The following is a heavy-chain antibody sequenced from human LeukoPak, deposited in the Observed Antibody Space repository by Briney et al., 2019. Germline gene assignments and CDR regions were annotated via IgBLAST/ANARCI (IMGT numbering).Heavy chain of an antibody. V-gene: IGHV1-69*04. J-gene: IGHJ5*02. Sequence: SVMVSCKASGGTFSSYTISWVRQAPGQGLEWMGRIIPILGIANYAQEFQGRGTITADKSTSTAYMELSSLRSEDTAVYYCARDHYYDSSGHKSGFWFDPWGQGTLVTVSS. CDR1: GGTFSSYT. CDR2: IIPILGIA. CDR3: ARDHYYDSSGHKSGFWFDP. D-gene: IGHD3-22*01.